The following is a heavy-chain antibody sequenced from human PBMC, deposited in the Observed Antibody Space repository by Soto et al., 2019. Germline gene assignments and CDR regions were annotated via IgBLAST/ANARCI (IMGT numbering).Heavy chain of an antibody. V-gene: IGHV6-1*01. Sequence: SQTLSLTCAISGDSVSSNGVAWNWIRQSPSRGLEWLGRTYYRSKWSNDYALSVRSRITINPDTYKNHFSLQLNSVTPEDTAVYYCARGKYSSFDIWGQGTTVT. CDR3: ARGKYSSFDI. CDR1: GDSVSSNGVA. J-gene: IGHJ3*02. CDR2: TYYRSKWSN. D-gene: IGHD6-13*01.